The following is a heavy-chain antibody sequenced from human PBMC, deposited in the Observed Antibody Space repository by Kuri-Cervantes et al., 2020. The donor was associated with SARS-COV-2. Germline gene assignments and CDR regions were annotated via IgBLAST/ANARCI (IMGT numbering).Heavy chain of an antibody. J-gene: IGHJ4*02. V-gene: IGHV1-24*01. CDR3: ARTVVVVAAMHPPAFDY. CDR1: GYTLTELS. CDR2: FDPEDGET. Sequence: ASVKVSCKVSGYTLTELSMHWVRQAPGKGLEWMGGFDPEDGETIYAQKFQGRVTMTEDTSTDTAYMELSSLRSEDTAVYYCARTVVVVAAMHPPAFDYWGQGTLVTVSS. D-gene: IGHD2-15*01.